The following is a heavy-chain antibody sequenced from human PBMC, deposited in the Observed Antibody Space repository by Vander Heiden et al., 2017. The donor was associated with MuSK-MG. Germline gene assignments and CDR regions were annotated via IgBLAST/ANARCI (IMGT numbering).Heavy chain of an antibody. CDR3: AKDQGSTSWYYFDY. D-gene: IGHD2-2*01. V-gene: IGHV3-23*01. CDR2: ISGSGGST. J-gene: IGHJ4*02. Sequence: EVQLLESGGGLVQPGGSLRLSCAASGFTFSSYAMSWVRQAAGKGLERVSAISGSGGSTYYAESVKGRFTISRDNSKNTLYLQMISLRAEETAVYYCAKDQGSTSWYYFDYWGQGTLVTVSS. CDR1: GFTFSSYA.